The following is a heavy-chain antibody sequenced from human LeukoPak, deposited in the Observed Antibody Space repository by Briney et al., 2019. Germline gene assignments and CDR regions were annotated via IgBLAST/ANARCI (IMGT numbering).Heavy chain of an antibody. V-gene: IGHV3-9*01. D-gene: IGHD6-19*01. CDR3: AKGTGIAVAGTFDY. CDR2: ISWNSGSI. CDR1: GFTFDDYA. J-gene: IGHJ4*02. Sequence: GRSLRLSCAASGFTFDDYAMHWVRQAPGKGLEWVSGISWNSGSIGYADSVKGRFTISRDNAKNSLYLQMNSLRAEDTALYYCAKGTGIAVAGTFDYWGQGTLVTVSS.